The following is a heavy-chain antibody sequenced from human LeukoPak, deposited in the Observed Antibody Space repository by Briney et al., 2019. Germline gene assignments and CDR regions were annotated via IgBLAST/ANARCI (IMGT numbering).Heavy chain of an antibody. V-gene: IGHV4-38-2*02. J-gene: IGHJ5*02. D-gene: IGHD3-10*01. Sequence: PSETLSLTCTVSGYSISSGYYWGWIRQPAGKGLEWIGRIYRSGSTDYDPSLKSRVTMSVDTSKNKFSLKLSSVTAADTAVYYCARDSGTTGEVKFDPWGQGTLVTVSS. CDR3: ARDSGTTGEVKFDP. CDR1: GYSISSGYY. CDR2: IYRSGST.